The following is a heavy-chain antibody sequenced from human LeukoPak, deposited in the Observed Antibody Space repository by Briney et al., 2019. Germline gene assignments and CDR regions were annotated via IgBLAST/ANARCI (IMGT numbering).Heavy chain of an antibody. D-gene: IGHD3-9*01. CDR2: INHSGST. V-gene: IGHV4-34*01. CDR3: ARHPPRYFDWLPSYYFDY. J-gene: IGHJ4*02. CDR1: GGSISSYY. Sequence: PSETLSLTCTVSGGSISSYYWSWIRQPPGKGLEWIGEINHSGSTNYNPSLKSRVTISVDTSKNQFSLKLSSVTAADTAVYYCARHPPRYFDWLPSYYFDYWGQGTLVTVSS.